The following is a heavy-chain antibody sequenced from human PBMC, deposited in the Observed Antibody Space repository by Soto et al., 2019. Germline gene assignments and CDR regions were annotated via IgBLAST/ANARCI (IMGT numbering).Heavy chain of an antibody. CDR1: GYTLTELS. Sequence: GASVKVSCKVSGYTLTELSMHWVRQAPGKGLEWMGGFDPEDGETIYAQKFQGRVTMTEDTSTDTAYMELSSLRSEDTAVYYCATVDPGYCSSTSCYNPYYYYYGMDVWGQGTTVTVSS. CDR2: FDPEDGET. CDR3: ATVDPGYCSSTSCYNPYYYYYGMDV. D-gene: IGHD2-2*02. J-gene: IGHJ6*02. V-gene: IGHV1-24*01.